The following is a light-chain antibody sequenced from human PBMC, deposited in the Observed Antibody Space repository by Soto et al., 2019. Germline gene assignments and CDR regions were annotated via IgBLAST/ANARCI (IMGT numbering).Light chain of an antibody. J-gene: IGLJ2*01. V-gene: IGLV6-57*04. CDR3: QSYDSSNKVV. CDR1: SGSIASNY. CDR2: EDN. Sequence: NFMLTQPHSVSESPGKTVTISCTRSSGSIASNYVQWYQQRPVSAPTTVIYEDNQRPSGDPDRFSGSIDSSSNSASLTISGLKTEDEDDYSCQSYDSSNKVVFGGGTTVTVL.